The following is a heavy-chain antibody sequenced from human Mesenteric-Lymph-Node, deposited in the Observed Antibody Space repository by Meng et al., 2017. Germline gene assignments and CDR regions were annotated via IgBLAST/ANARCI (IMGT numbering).Heavy chain of an antibody. CDR2: ISAYNGNT. CDR1: GYTFTDYY. V-gene: IGHV1-18*04. Sequence: ASVKVSCKTSGYTFTDYYMHWVRQAPGQGLEWMGWISAYNGNTNYAQKLQGRVTMTTDTSTSTAYMELRSLRSDDTAVYYCAREDYGSGGRNPPTDYWGQGTLVTVSS. D-gene: IGHD3-10*01. J-gene: IGHJ4*02. CDR3: AREDYGSGGRNPPTDY.